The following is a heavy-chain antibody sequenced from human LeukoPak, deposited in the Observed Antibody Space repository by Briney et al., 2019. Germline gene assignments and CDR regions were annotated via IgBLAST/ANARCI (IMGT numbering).Heavy chain of an antibody. CDR1: GGTFSSYA. J-gene: IGHJ5*02. CDR2: IIPIFGTA. D-gene: IGHD3-10*01. Sequence: ASVKVSFKSSGGTFSSYAISWVRQAPGQGLEWMGGIIPIFGTANYAQKFQGRVTITTDESTSTAYMELSSLRSEDTAVYYCARDLYGSGRNPDPWGQGTLVTVSS. V-gene: IGHV1-69*05. CDR3: ARDLYGSGRNPDP.